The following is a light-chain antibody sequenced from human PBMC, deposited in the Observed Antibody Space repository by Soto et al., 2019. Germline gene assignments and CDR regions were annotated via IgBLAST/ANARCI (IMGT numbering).Light chain of an antibody. J-gene: IGKJ1*01. V-gene: IGKV1-39*01. CDR1: QSISSY. CDR3: QLSYTAPPT. CDR2: TAS. Sequence: DIHMTQSPSSLSASVGDRVFITCRASQSISSYINWYQQKAGTAPKLLIYTASSLQSGIPSSFSVSGSGTDFTLTISSLQTGDFATYYYQLSYTAPPTFGQGTNVEMK.